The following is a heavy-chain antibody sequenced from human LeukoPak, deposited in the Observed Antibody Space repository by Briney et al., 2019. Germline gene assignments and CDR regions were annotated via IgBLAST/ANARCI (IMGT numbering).Heavy chain of an antibody. V-gene: IGHV4-59*08. CDR3: ARPEQWQNAFDV. CDR1: GGSISSYY. CDR2: IYYSGST. Sequence: KPSETLSLTCTVSGGSISSYYWSWIRQPPGKGLEWIGYIYYSGSTNYNPSLKSRVTISVDTSKNQFSLKLSSVTAADTAVYYCARPEQWQNAFDVWGQGTMVTVSS. J-gene: IGHJ3*01. D-gene: IGHD6-19*01.